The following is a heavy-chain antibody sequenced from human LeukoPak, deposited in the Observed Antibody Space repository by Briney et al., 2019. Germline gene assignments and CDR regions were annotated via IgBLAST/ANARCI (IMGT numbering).Heavy chain of an antibody. CDR3: ARGSITMVRGVIIPKFDY. J-gene: IGHJ4*02. CDR2: IYHSGST. V-gene: IGHV4-4*02. D-gene: IGHD3-10*01. Sequence: SGTPSLTCAVSGGSISSSNWWSWVRQPPGKGLEWIGEIYHSGSTNYNPSLKSRVTISVDKSKNQFSLKLSSVTAADTAVYYCARGSITMVRGVIIPKFDYWGQGTLVTVSS. CDR1: GGSISSSNW.